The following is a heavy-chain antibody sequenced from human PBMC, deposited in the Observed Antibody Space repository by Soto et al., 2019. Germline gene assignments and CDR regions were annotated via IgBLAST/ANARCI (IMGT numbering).Heavy chain of an antibody. D-gene: IGHD3-22*01. CDR3: AGRCDSSTCLGHFDY. CDR2: ILPIFATP. Sequence: QVQLVQSGGEVKKPGSSVKVSCKASEGTFNNYVVNWVRQAPGQGLEWMGGILPIFATPKYAQKYQGRVTMTVDKSTSTAYMELTSLRSADTAVYYCAGRCDSSTCLGHFDYWGQGTLVTVAP. CDR1: EGTFNNYV. J-gene: IGHJ4*02. V-gene: IGHV1-69*06.